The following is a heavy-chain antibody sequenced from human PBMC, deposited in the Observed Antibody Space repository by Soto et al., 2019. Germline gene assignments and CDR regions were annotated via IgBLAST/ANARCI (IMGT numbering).Heavy chain of an antibody. CDR2: IYYSGNT. CDR3: AREGGESSDGLYYFDS. D-gene: IGHD3-16*01. Sequence: LSLTCTVSGGSTSSDNYWSWIRQPPGKGLEWIGHIYYSGNTDYNPSLKSRLAISIDTSKNQFPLKLSSVTAADTAVYFCAREGGESSDGLYYFDSWGQGSLVTVSS. V-gene: IGHV4-30-4*01. J-gene: IGHJ4*02. CDR1: GGSTSSDNY.